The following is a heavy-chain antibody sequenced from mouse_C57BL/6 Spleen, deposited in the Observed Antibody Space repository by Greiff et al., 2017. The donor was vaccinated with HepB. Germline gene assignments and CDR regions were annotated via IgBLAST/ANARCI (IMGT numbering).Heavy chain of an antibody. CDR2: IYPGNSDT. V-gene: IGHV1-5*01. J-gene: IGHJ3*01. CDR1: GYTFTSYW. D-gene: IGHD3-2*02. CDR3: TRGGSSGYGWFAY. Sequence: VQLQQSGTVLARPGASVKMSCKPSGYTFTSYWMHWVKQRPGQGLEWIGAIYPGNSDTSYNQKFKGKAKLTAVTSASTAYMELSSLTNEDSAVYYCTRGGSSGYGWFAYWGQGTLVTVSA.